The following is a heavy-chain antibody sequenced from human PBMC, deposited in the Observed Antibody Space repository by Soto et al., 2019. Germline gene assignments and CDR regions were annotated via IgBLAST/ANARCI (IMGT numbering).Heavy chain of an antibody. CDR2: ISSSGSTI. J-gene: IGHJ6*02. V-gene: IGHV3-48*03. Sequence: GGSLRLSCAASGFTFSSYEMNWVRQAPGKGLEWVSYISSSGSTIYYADSVKGRFTICRDNAKNSLYLQMNSLRAEDTAVYYCAIIGSGSSGWYESYYYGMDVWGQGTTVTVSS. CDR1: GFTFSSYE. D-gene: IGHD6-19*01. CDR3: AIIGSGSSGWYESYYYGMDV.